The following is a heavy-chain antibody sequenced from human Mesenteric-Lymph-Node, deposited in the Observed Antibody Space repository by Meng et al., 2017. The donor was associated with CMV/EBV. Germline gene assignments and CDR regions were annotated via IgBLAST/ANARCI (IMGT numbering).Heavy chain of an antibody. V-gene: IGHV4-34*12. Sequence: SETLSLTCAVSGGSLSSYYWSWIRQPPGKGLEWIGEVIHTGSTNYSPSLKSRVIISLDTSKNQFSLKLSSVTAADTAVYYCARFVLRYFDWLTGKESNWFDPWGQGTLVTVSS. J-gene: IGHJ5*02. CDR3: ARFVLRYFDWLTGKESNWFDP. CDR1: GGSLSSYY. CDR2: VIHTGST. D-gene: IGHD3-9*01.